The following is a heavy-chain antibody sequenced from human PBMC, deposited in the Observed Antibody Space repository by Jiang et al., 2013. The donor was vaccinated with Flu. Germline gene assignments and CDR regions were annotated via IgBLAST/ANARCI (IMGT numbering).Heavy chain of an antibody. D-gene: IGHD6-13*01. V-gene: IGHV1-46*01. CDR1: YTFTSYY. Sequence: YTFTSYYMHWVATGPWTRAEWMGIINPSGGSTSYAQKFQGRVTMTRDTSTSTVYMELSSLRSEDTAVYYCARDSSPQANTLIAAAGPDYWGQGTLVTVSS. CDR3: ARDSSPQANTLIAAAGPDY. J-gene: IGHJ4*02. CDR2: INPSGGST.